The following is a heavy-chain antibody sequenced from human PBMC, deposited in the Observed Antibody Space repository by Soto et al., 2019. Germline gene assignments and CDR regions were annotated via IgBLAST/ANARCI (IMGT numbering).Heavy chain of an antibody. D-gene: IGHD6-6*01. J-gene: IGHJ4*02. CDR1: GFTFSSYE. CDR2: ISSSGSTI. Sequence: EVQLVESGGGLVQPGGSLRLSCAASGFTFSSYEMNWVRQAPGKGLEWVSYISSSGSTIYYADSVKGRFTISRDNAKNSLYLQMISLRAEDTAVYYCARVHSSSTASFDYWGQGTLVTVSS. CDR3: ARVHSSSTASFDY. V-gene: IGHV3-48*03.